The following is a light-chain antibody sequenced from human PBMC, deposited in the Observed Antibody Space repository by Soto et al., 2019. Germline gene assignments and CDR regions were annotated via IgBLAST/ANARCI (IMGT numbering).Light chain of an antibody. J-gene: IGKJ4*01. Sequence: EIVMTQSPATLSVSRGERASLSCRASQFVSSTYLAWYQQRPGQAPRLLIYGASSRATGIPDRFSGGGSETDFTLTISRLESEDSAVYYCQQYGTSPFTFGGGTKVDIK. CDR1: QFVSSTY. V-gene: IGKV3-20*01. CDR3: QQYGTSPFT. CDR2: GAS.